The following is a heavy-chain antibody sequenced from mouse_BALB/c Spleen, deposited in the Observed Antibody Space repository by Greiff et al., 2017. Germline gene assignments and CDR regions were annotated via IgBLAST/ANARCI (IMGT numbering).Heavy chain of an antibody. CDR1: GFSLTSYG. J-gene: IGHJ4*01. Sequence: VQLQQSGPGLVQPSQSLSITCTVSGFSLTSYGVHWVRQSPGKGLEWLGVIWSGGSTDYNAAFISRLSISKDNSKSQVFFKMNSLQANDTAIYYCARNYGSSHYYAMDYWGQGTSVTVSS. CDR3: ARNYGSSHYYAMDY. D-gene: IGHD1-1*01. V-gene: IGHV2-2*02. CDR2: IWSGGST.